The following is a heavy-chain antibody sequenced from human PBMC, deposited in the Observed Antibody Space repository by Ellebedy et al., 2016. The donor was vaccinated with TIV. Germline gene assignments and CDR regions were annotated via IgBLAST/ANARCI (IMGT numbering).Heavy chain of an antibody. Sequence: GESLKISXAASGFTFSGFATTWVRQAPGQGLEWVPAISGSGGTTFFPDSVKGRFTISRDNSKNTLYLQMNSLRVEDTAAYYCAKGRRIAAAGTDRYYYYGMDVWGQGTTVTVSS. CDR2: ISGSGGTT. V-gene: IGHV3-23*01. D-gene: IGHD6-13*01. CDR3: AKGRRIAAAGTDRYYYYGMDV. CDR1: GFTFSGFA. J-gene: IGHJ6*02.